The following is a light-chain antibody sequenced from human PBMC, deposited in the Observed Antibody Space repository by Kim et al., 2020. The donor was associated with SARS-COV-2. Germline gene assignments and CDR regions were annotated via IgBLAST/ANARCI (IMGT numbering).Light chain of an antibody. V-gene: IGKV3-15*01. CDR1: QSVRSN. CDR3: QQYTNWPPEYT. J-gene: IGKJ2*01. CDR2: GAS. Sequence: EVVMTQSPATLSVSPGERATLSCRASQSVRSNLAWYQQKPSQAPRLLIYGASTRATGIPARFSGSGSGTDFTLTISSLQSEDFAVYYCQQYTNWPPEYTFGQGTKLEI.